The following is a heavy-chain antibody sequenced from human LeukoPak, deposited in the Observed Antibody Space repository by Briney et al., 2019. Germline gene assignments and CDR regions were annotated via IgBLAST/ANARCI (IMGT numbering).Heavy chain of an antibody. V-gene: IGHV3-15*05. J-gene: IGHJ4*02. D-gene: IGHD6-19*01. CDR3: TTDGIAVAGHY. CDR2: IKSKTHGGTA. CDR1: GFAFITYS. Sequence: GGSLRLSCAASGFAFITYSMNWVRQAPGKGLEWVGRIKSKTHGGTADYAAPVKGRFIISRDDSKNTLYLQMNSLKTEDTAVYYCTTDGIAVAGHYWGQGTLVTVSS.